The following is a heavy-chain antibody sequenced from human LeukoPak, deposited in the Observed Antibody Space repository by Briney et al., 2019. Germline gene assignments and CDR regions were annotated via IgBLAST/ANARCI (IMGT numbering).Heavy chain of an antibody. D-gene: IGHD1-26*01. CDR1: GFTFSDYY. V-gene: IGHV3-11*04. CDR3: ARDRRDSGSYYRPPSYYYYMDV. Sequence: GGSLRLSCAASGFTFSDYYMSWIRQAPGKGREWVSYISSSSSTIYYADSVKGRFTISRDNAKNSLYLQMNSLRAEDTAVYYCARDRRDSGSYYRPPSYYYYMDVWGKGTTVTVSS. CDR2: ISSSSSTI. J-gene: IGHJ6*03.